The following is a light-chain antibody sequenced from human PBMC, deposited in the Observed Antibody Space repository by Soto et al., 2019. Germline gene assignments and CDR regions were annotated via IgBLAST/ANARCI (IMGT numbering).Light chain of an antibody. J-gene: IGKJ5*01. CDR2: AAS. CDR3: QQTHSTPVT. V-gene: IGKV1-39*01. CDR1: QNIYNY. Sequence: DIQMTKSPSPLSASVGDRVTVTCRTSQNIYNYLNWYQQKPGKAPKLMIYAASSVQSGVPLRFSGSGSGTDFTLTISSLQAEDFGIYYCQQTHSTPVTFGEGTRLEVK.